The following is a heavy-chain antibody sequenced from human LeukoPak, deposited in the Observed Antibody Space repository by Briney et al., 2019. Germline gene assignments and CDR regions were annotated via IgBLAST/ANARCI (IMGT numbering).Heavy chain of an antibody. CDR3: ASGQVKWLRWRGGFDY. CDR2: INHSGST. D-gene: IGHD5-12*01. Sequence: KAGGSLRLSCAASGFTFSSYGMSWVRQAPGKGLEWIGEINHSGSTNYNPSLKSRVTISVDTSKNQFSLKLSSVTAADTAVYYCASGQVKWLRWRGGFDYWGQGTLVTVSS. CDR1: GFTFSSYG. V-gene: IGHV4-34*01. J-gene: IGHJ4*02.